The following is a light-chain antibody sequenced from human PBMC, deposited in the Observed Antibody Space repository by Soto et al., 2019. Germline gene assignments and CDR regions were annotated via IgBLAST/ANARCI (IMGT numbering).Light chain of an antibody. CDR1: QSVSTN. V-gene: IGKV3D-11*02. CDR2: DTS. CDR3: QQRSNWPFLT. Sequence: EIALTQSPATLSLSPGERATLSCRASQSVSTNLAWYQQKSGQAPRLLIYDTSNRATGIPARFSGSGLGTDFTLTISSLEPEDFAVYYCQQRSNWPFLTFGGGTKVEIK. J-gene: IGKJ4*01.